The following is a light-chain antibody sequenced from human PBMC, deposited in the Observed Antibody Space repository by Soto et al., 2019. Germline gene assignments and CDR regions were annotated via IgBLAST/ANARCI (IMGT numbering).Light chain of an antibody. CDR2: DVS. J-gene: IGLJ1*01. CDR1: SSDLSDYNY. V-gene: IGLV2-14*03. CDR3: CSYTGSSHV. Sequence: QSALTQPASVSGSPGQSITIYCTGTSSDLSDYNYVSWYQHHTGKAPKLMIYDVSNRPSGVSNRFSGSKSGTTASLTISGLQAEDEADYYCCSYTGSSHVFGTGTKLTVL.